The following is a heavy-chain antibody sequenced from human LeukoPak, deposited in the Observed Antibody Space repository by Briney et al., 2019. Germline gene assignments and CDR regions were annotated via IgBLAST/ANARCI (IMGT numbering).Heavy chain of an antibody. Sequence: GGSLRLSCAASGFTVSSNYMSWVRQAPGKGLEWVSVIYSGGSTHYADSVKGRFTISRDNSKNTLYIQMNSLRAEDTAVYYFARGQRAPYYGMDVWGRGTTVTVSS. CDR3: ARGQRAPYYGMDV. V-gene: IGHV3-53*01. J-gene: IGHJ6*02. CDR2: IYSGGST. CDR1: GFTVSSNY.